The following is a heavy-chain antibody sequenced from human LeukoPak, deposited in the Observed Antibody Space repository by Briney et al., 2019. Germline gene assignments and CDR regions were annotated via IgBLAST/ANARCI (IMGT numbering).Heavy chain of an antibody. CDR1: GFTFSSYW. CDR3: AAYDSSGYSFDY. CDR2: INSDGSST. Sequence: PGGSLRLSRAASGFTFSSYWMHWVRQAPGKGLVWVSRINSDGSSTTYADSVKGRFTMSRDNAKNTLYLQMNSLRAEDTAVYYCAAYDSSGYSFDYWGQGILVTVSS. V-gene: IGHV3-74*01. D-gene: IGHD3-22*01. J-gene: IGHJ4*02.